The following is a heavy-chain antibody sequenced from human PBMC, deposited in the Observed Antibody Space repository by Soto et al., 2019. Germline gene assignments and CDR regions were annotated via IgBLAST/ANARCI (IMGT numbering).Heavy chain of an antibody. CDR2: ISNYNGDT. CDR1: GYTFTRYS. Sequence: ASVKVSCKASGYTFTRYSINWVRQAPGQGLEWAGWISNYNGDTKYAQKFQGRVTLTTDTSTTTTYMDLTSLTSDDTAVYFCARGDSTGSPTGWFDPWGQGTLVTVSS. D-gene: IGHD6-19*01. V-gene: IGHV1-18*04. J-gene: IGHJ5*02. CDR3: ARGDSTGSPTGWFDP.